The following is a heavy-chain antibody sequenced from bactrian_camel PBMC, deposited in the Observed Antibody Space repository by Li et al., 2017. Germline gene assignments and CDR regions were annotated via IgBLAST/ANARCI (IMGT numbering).Heavy chain of an antibody. J-gene: IGHJ4*01. CDR1: GYAVSSYC. CDR2: VYPRTGAT. Sequence: HVQLVESGGGSVQAGGSLRLSCAASGYAVSSYCMGWFRQAPGKEREKVACVYPRTGATSYADSVKGRFTISRDIAKNSVYLQLSNVGPGDTATYYCAKAFYALSESCHVKGQGTQVTVS. D-gene: IGHD1*01. V-gene: IGHV3S1*01.